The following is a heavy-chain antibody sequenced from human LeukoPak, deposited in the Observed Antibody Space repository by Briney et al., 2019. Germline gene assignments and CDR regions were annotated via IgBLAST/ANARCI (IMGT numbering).Heavy chain of an antibody. V-gene: IGHV1-69*04. Sequence: ASVKVSCTASGGTFSSYAISCVRQAPGQGLEWMGRIIPIFGIANYAQKFQGRVTITADKSTSTAYMELSSLRSEDTAVYYCAREDGVEQPGMDVWGQGTTVTVSS. CDR1: GGTFSSYA. CDR3: AREDGVEQPGMDV. CDR2: IIPIFGIA. J-gene: IGHJ6*02. D-gene: IGHD1/OR15-1a*01.